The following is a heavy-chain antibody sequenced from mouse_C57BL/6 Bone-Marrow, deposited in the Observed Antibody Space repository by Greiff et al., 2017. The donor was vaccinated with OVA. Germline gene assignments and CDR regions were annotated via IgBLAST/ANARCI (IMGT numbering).Heavy chain of an antibody. J-gene: IGHJ2*02. Sequence: EVQLQESGGDLVKPGGSLKLSCAASGFAFSSYGMSWVRQTPDKRLEWVATISSGGSYTYYPDSVKGRFTLSRDNAKNTLYLQMSSLKSEDTAMYYCARHYYGSSYYWGQGTSLTVSS. CDR1: GFAFSSYG. CDR3: ARHYYGSSYY. D-gene: IGHD1-1*01. V-gene: IGHV5-6*01. CDR2: ISSGGSYT.